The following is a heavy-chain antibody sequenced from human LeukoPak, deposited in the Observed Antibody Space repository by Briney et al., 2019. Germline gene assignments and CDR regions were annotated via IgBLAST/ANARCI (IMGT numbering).Heavy chain of an antibody. V-gene: IGHV3-30*02. CDR1: GFTFSSYG. CDR2: IRYDGSNK. J-gene: IGHJ6*03. CDR3: AESKDYYYYMDV. D-gene: IGHD4-11*01. Sequence: GGSLRLSCAASGFTFSSYGMHWVRQAPGKGLEWVAFIRYDGSNKYYADSVKGRFTISRDNSKNTLYLQMNSLRAEDTAVYYCAESKDYYYYMDVWGKGTTVTVSS.